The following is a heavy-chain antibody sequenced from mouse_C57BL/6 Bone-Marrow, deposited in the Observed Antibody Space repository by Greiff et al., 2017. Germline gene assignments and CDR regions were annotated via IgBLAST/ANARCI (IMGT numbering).Heavy chain of an antibody. V-gene: IGHV5-4*01. Sequence: EVHLVESGGGLVKPGGSLKLSCAASGFTFSSYAMSWVRQTPEKRLEWVATISDGGSYTNYPDNVKGRFTISRDNAKNNLYLQMSHLKSEDTAMYYCARGGYFDYWGQGTTLTVSS. CDR3: ARGGYFDY. CDR1: GFTFSSYA. CDR2: ISDGGSYT. J-gene: IGHJ2*01. D-gene: IGHD1-1*02.